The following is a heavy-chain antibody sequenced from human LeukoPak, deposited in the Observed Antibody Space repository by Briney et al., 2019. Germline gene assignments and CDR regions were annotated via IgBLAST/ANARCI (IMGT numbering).Heavy chain of an antibody. J-gene: IGHJ5*02. CDR1: GGSISSGGYS. CDR2: IYHSGST. CDR3: AKDPRSYSSSVDDNWFDP. Sequence: SQTLSLTCAVSGGSISSGGYSWSWIRQPPGKGLEWIGYIYHSGSTYYNPSLKSRVTISVDRSKNQFSLKLSPVTAADTAVYYCAKDPRSYSSSVDDNWFDPWGQGTLVTVSS. V-gene: IGHV4-30-2*01. D-gene: IGHD6-6*01.